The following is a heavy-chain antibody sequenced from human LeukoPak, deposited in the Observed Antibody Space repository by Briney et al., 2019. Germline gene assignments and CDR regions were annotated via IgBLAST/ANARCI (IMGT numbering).Heavy chain of an antibody. J-gene: IGHJ4*02. CDR3: ARGYSYGSFDY. V-gene: IGHV1-69*13. CDR2: IIPIFGTA. CDR1: GGTFSSYA. Sequence: ASVKVSFKASGGTFSSYAISWVRQAPGQGLEWMGGIIPIFGTANYAQKFQGRVTITADESTSTAYMELSSLRSEDTAVYYCARGYSYGSFDYWGQGTLVTVSS. D-gene: IGHD5-18*01.